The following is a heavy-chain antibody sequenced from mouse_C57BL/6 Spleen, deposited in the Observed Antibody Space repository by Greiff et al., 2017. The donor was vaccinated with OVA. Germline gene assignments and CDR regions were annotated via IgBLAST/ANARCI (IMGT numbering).Heavy chain of an antibody. CDR1: GYTFTSYD. V-gene: IGHV1-85*01. D-gene: IGHD3-2*02. J-gene: IGHJ3*01. CDR2: IYPRDGST. CDR3: ARWEKDSSGYEAWFAY. Sequence: VQLQQSGPELVKPGASVKLSCKASGYTFTSYDINWVKQRPGQGLEWIGWIYPRDGSTKYNEKFKGKATLTVDTSSSTAYMELHSLTSEDSAVYFCARWEKDSSGYEAWFAYWGQGTLVTVSA.